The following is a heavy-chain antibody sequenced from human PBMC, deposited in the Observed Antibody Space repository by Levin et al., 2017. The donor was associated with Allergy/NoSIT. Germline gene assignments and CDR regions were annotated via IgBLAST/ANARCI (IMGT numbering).Heavy chain of an antibody. CDR3: ARRGNALDF. Sequence: RGESLKISCAASGFTFSNIAMHWVRQAPGKGLEWVAVISYDGTTHYYADSVEGRFTISRDNSKTTVYLQMNSLSAEDTALYYCARRGNALDFWGQGTLVTVSS. CDR1: GFTFSNIA. V-gene: IGHV3-30-3*01. D-gene: IGHD3-16*01. J-gene: IGHJ4*02. CDR2: ISYDGTTH.